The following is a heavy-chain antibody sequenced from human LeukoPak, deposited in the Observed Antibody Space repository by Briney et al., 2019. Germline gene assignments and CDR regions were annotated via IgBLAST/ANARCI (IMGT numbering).Heavy chain of an antibody. Sequence: SETLSLTCTVSGGSISSHYWTWIRQPPGKGLEWIGCIYHSGSTNYNPSLKSRVTISLDTSKSQFSLKLSSVTAADTAVYYCAREGSRWVDFEYWGQGTLVTVSS. J-gene: IGHJ4*02. CDR3: AREGSRWVDFEY. D-gene: IGHD1-26*01. CDR2: IYHSGST. CDR1: GGSISSHY. V-gene: IGHV4-59*11.